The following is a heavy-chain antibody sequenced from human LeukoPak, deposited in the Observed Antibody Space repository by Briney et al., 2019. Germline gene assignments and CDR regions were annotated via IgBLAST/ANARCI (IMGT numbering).Heavy chain of an antibody. CDR1: GGSFSGYY. CDR2: INHSGST. V-gene: IGHV4-34*01. Sequence: SETLSLTCAVYGGSFSGYYWSWIRQPPGKGLEWIGEINHSGSTNYNPSLKSRVTISVDTSKNQFSLKLSSVTAADTAVYYCARRDYDILTGYYNDYWGQGTLVTVSS. J-gene: IGHJ4*02. D-gene: IGHD3-9*01. CDR3: ARRDYDILTGYYNDY.